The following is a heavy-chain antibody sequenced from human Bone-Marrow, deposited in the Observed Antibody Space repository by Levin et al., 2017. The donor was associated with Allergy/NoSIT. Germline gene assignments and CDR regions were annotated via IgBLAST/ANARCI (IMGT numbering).Heavy chain of an antibody. CDR2: IYHSGGT. V-gene: IGHV4-31*03. D-gene: IGHD6-19*01. CDR1: GGSMSSGDYH. J-gene: IGHJ1*01. Sequence: SCTVSGGSMSSGDYHWSWIRHQPGKGLEWIGYIYHSGGTYYNPSLKSRVVISVDTSKNQFSLRLESVTAADTAVYYCARRASGFDEYFQHWGQGALVTVSS. CDR3: ARRASGFDEYFQH.